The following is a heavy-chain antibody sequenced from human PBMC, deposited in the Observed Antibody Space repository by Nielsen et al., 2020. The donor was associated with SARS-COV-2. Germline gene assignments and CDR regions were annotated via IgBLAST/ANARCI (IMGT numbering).Heavy chain of an antibody. J-gene: IGHJ4*02. D-gene: IGHD1/OR15-1a*01. V-gene: IGHV4-34*01. Sequence: SETLSLTCAVYGGSFSGYYWSWIRQPPGKGLEWIGEINHSGGTNYNPSLKSRVTISVDTSKNQFSLKLSSVTAADTAVYYCARGPNTIYFDFWGQGALVAVSS. CDR1: GGSFSGYY. CDR3: ARGPNTIYFDF. CDR2: INHSGGT.